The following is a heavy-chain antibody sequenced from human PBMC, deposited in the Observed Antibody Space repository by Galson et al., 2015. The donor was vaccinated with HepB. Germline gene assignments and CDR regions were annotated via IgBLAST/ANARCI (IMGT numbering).Heavy chain of an antibody. CDR3: ARDSELGLGYAFDI. J-gene: IGHJ3*02. D-gene: IGHD1-14*01. V-gene: IGHV1-2*06. CDR1: GYTFTGYY. Sequence: SVKVSCKASGYTFTGYYMHWVRQAPGQGLEWMGRINPNSGGTNYAQKFQGRVTMTRDTSISTAYMELSRLRSDDTAVYYCARDSELGLGYAFDIWGQGTMVTVSS. CDR2: INPNSGGT.